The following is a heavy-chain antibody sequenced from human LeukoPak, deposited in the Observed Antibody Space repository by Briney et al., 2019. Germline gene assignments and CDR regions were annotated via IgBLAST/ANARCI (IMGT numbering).Heavy chain of an antibody. CDR2: ISSTSGYI. Sequence: GGSLRLSCAASGFTFSSYTVNWVHQAPGKGLESVSSISSTSGYIYYADSVKGRFTISRDNAKNSLYLQMNSLRADDTATYYCVRGLLEWLRLETYYFDYWGQGTLVTVSS. J-gene: IGHJ4*02. CDR1: GFTFSSYT. D-gene: IGHD3-3*01. V-gene: IGHV3-21*01. CDR3: VRGLLEWLRLETYYFDY.